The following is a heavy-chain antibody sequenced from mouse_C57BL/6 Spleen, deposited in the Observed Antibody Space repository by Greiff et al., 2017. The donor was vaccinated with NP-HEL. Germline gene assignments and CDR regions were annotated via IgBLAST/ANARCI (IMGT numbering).Heavy chain of an antibody. Sequence: VQLHQSGAELVRPGTSVKMSCKASGYTFTNYWIGWVKQRPGQGLEWIGDIYPGGGYTNYNEKFKGKATMAADTSSSTAYMQFSNLTSENSAIYYGALSDSADYPGDVDYWGQGTTRTVSA. CDR1: GYTFTNYW. CDR3: ALSDSADYPGDVDY. V-gene: IGHV1-63*01. CDR2: IYPGGGYT. D-gene: IGHD3-2*01. J-gene: IGHJ2*01.